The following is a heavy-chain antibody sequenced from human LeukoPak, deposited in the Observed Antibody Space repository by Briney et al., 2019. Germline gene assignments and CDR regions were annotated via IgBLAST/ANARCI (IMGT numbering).Heavy chain of an antibody. V-gene: IGHV3-30*04. D-gene: IGHD3-16*02. Sequence: GGSLRLSCAASGFSFSSYAVHWVRQAPGKGLEWVAAISYDGSNEYYADSVEGRFTISRDNSKNTLYLQMNSLRAEDTAVYYCARRYDYVWGSYRSGYFDYWGQGTLVTVSS. CDR1: GFSFSSYA. CDR2: ISYDGSNE. CDR3: ARRYDYVWGSYRSGYFDY. J-gene: IGHJ4*02.